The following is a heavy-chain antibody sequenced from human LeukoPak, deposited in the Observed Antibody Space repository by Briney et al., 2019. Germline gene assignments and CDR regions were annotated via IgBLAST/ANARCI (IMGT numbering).Heavy chain of an antibody. CDR3: ARDNIAAAGLFDY. J-gene: IGHJ4*02. D-gene: IGHD6-13*01. CDR2: IYYSGST. V-gene: IGHV4-59*01. CDR1: GGSFSGYY. Sequence: PSETLSLTCAVYGGSFSGYYWSWIRQPPGKGLEWIGYIYYSGSTNYNPSLKSRVTISVDTSKNQFSLKLSSVTAADTAVYYCARDNIAAAGLFDYWGQGTLVTVSS.